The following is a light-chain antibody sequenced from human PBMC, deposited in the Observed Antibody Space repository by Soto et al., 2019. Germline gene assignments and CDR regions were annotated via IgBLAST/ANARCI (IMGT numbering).Light chain of an antibody. CDR2: GAS. CDR3: QQNNHWPRT. V-gene: IGKV3-15*01. Sequence: EIVMTQSPATLSVSPGERATLSWRASQSVSSNLAGYQQNPGQVPGLLIDGASPRATGIPARFIGSGSGTEFTLTISSLQSEDFAVNYCQQNNHWPRTFGLGPRWIS. J-gene: IGKJ1*01. CDR1: QSVSSN.